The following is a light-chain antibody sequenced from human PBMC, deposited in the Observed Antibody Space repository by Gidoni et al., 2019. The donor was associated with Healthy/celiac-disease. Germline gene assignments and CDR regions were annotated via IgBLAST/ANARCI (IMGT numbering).Light chain of an antibody. V-gene: IGKV3-20*01. J-gene: IGKJ5*01. Sequence: EIVLTQSPGTLSLSPGERATLSCRASQSVSSSYLAWYQQKPGQAPRLLIYGASSRATGIPDRFSGSGSGTEFTLTISRLEPEDFAVYYCQQYGSSLSITFXQXTRLEIK. CDR3: QQYGSSLSIT. CDR1: QSVSSSY. CDR2: GAS.